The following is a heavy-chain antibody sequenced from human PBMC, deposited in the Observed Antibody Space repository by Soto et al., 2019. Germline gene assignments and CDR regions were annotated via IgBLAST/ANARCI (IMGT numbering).Heavy chain of an antibody. D-gene: IGHD2-2*01. CDR2: IIPILGIA. V-gene: IGHV1-69*02. J-gene: IGHJ6*03. CDR3: ASRYCSSTSCLLYYYYMDV. Sequence: ASVKVSCKASGGTFSSYTISWVRQAPGQGLEWMGRIIPILGIANYAQKFQGRVTITADKSTSTAYMELSSLRSEDTAVYYCASRYCSSTSCLLYYYYMDVWGKGTTVTVSS. CDR1: GGTFSSYT.